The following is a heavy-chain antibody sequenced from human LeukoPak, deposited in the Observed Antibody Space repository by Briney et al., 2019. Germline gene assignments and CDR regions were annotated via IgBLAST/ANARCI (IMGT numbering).Heavy chain of an antibody. J-gene: IGHJ3*02. V-gene: IGHV3-33*01. CDR3: AREGSNDAFDI. CDR1: GFTFSSYG. Sequence: GGSLRLSCAASGFTFSSYGMHWVRQAPGKGLEWVAVIWYDGSNKYYADSVKGRFTISRDNSKNTLYLQMNSLRAEDTAVYYCAREGSNDAFDIWGQGTMVTVSS. CDR2: IWYDGSNK.